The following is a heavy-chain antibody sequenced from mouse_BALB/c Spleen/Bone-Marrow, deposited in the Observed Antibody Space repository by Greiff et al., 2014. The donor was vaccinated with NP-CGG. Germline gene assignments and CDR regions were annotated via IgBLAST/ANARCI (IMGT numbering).Heavy chain of an antibody. CDR3: TRRNYRYDGFAY. CDR1: GYSFTSYW. D-gene: IGHD2-14*01. J-gene: IGHJ3*01. V-gene: IGHV1-5*01. Sequence: EVQRVESGTVLARPGTSVKMSCKASGYSFTSYWMHWVKQRPGQGLEWIGVIYLGNSDTSYNQKFKGKAKLTAVTSASTAYMELSSLTNEDSAVYYCTRRNYRYDGFAYWGQGTLVTVSA. CDR2: IYLGNSDT.